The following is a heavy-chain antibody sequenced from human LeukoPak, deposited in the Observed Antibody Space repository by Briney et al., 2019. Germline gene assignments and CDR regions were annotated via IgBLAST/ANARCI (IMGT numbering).Heavy chain of an antibody. D-gene: IGHD2-2*01. J-gene: IGHJ6*02. V-gene: IGHV1-2*02. CDR2: INPNSGGT. Sequence: ASVKVSCKASGYTFTGYYMHWARQAPGQGLEWMGWINPNSGGTNYAQKFQGRVTMTRDTSISTAYMELSRLRSDDTAVYYCARERIVVVPAAMQDYYYYGMDVWGQGTRSPSP. CDR1: GYTFTGYY. CDR3: ARERIVVVPAAMQDYYYYGMDV.